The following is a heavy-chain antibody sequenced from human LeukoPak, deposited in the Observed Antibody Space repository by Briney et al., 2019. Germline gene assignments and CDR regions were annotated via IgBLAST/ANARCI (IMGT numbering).Heavy chain of an antibody. D-gene: IGHD3-22*01. J-gene: IGHJ4*02. CDR2: ISGSGTIT. CDR3: AKANGGYYDSSGYFLHY. Sequence: GGSLRLSCAASGFTFFNYAMNWVRQAPGKGLEWVSAISGSGTITYYADSVKGRFTISRDNPKNTLDLQMNSLRVEDTAVYYCAKANGGYYDSSGYFLHYWGQGTLVTVSS. CDR1: GFTFFNYA. V-gene: IGHV3-23*01.